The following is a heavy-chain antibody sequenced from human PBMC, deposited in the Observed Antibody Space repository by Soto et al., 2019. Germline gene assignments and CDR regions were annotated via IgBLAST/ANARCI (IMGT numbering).Heavy chain of an antibody. CDR1: GFTFSSYA. CDR2: ISGSGGST. J-gene: IGHJ4*02. V-gene: IGHV3-23*01. CDR3: ARELDGHHRPLAY. Sequence: GGSLRISCAASGFTFSSYAMSCVRQAPGKGLEWVSAISGSGGSTYYADSVKGRFTISRDNSKNTLYLQMNSLRAEDTAVYYWARELDGHHRPLAYWGQGTLVTVDS.